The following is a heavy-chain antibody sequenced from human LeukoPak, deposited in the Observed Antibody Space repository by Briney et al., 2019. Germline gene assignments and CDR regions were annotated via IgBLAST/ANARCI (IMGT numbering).Heavy chain of an antibody. V-gene: IGHV3-33*06. CDR1: GFTFSHYG. CDR3: AKDAQRGFDYSNSLEY. Sequence: GRSLRLSSAASGFTFSHYGMHWVRQAPGKGLESVAVIWIDGTNRYYGDSDKGRLTISRDDYKNTVYLQMNGLRAGDTAVYYCAKDAQRGFDYSNSLEYWGQGTLVTVSS. CDR2: IWIDGTNR. J-gene: IGHJ4*02. D-gene: IGHD4-11*01.